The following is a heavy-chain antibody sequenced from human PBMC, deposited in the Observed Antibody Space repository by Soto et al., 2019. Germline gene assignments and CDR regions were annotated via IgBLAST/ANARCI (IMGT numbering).Heavy chain of an antibody. V-gene: IGHV2-26*01. CDR1: GLSLSSGRLG. CDR2: IFSNDDK. Sequence: QVTLKESGPVLVKPTETLTLTCTVSGLSLSSGRLGVSWIRQPPGKALEWLAHIFSNDDKSYSTSLRSRLIISKDTSRGQVVLTMTNMDPMDSATYYCALIKDCSRTDCYLASFDPWGQGTLATVSS. CDR3: ALIKDCSRTDCYLASFDP. J-gene: IGHJ5*02. D-gene: IGHD2-2*01.